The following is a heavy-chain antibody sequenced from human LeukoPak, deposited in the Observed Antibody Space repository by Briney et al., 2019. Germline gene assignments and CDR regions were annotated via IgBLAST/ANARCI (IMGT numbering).Heavy chain of an antibody. CDR2: IYYSGST. D-gene: IGHD3-10*01. V-gene: IGHV4-59*01. J-gene: IGHJ6*02. CDR1: GGSISSYY. CDR3: ARRGTMVRGVYYSGVDV. Sequence: SETLSLTCTVSGGSISSYYWSWIRQPPGKGLEWIGYIYYSGSTNYNPSLKSRVTISVDTSKNQFSLKLSSVTAADTAVYYCARRGTMVRGVYYSGVDVWGQGTTVTASS.